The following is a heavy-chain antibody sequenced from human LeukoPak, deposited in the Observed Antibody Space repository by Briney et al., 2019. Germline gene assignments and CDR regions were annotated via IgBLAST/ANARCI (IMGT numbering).Heavy chain of an antibody. J-gene: IGHJ4*02. V-gene: IGHV3-7*03. CDR2: IRQDGSDK. CDR1: GLTFNSHW. CDR3: ARGCGSASCPYYLDY. Sequence: GGSLRLSFATSGLTFNSHWTSSARPARGKGLEWVDSIRQDGSDKHHVASVKGRFTIFRDNAENSLYLQMNSLGAEDTAVYYCARGCGSASCPYYLDYWGQGTLVTVSS. D-gene: IGHD2-2*01.